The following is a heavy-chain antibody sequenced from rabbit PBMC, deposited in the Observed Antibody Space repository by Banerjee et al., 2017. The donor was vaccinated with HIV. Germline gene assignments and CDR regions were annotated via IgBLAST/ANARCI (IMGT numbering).Heavy chain of an antibody. CDR3: ARGGYAGNSPFNL. Sequence: QEQLVESGGGLVQPGGSLTLTCKASGFDLSSYSYMCWVRQAPGKGLELIACIYTNSGITSYASWVNGRFTISRSTSLNTVDLKMTSLTAADTATYFCARGGYAGNSPFNLWGPGTLVTVS. V-gene: IGHV1S43*01. D-gene: IGHD8-1*01. CDR2: IYTNSGIT. J-gene: IGHJ4*01. CDR1: GFDLSSYSY.